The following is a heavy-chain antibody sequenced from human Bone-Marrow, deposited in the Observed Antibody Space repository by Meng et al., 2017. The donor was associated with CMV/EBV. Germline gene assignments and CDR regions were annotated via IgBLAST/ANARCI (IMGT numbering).Heavy chain of an antibody. CDR2: ISYDGSNK. J-gene: IGHJ3*02. CDR3: ARDDPYCSSTSCYTSFAFDI. V-gene: IGHV3-30*04. Sequence: GGSLRLSCAASGFTFSSYAMHWVRQAPGKGLEWVAVISYDGSNKYYADSVKGRFTISRDNSKNTLYLQMNSLRAEDTAVYYCARDDPYCSSTSCYTSFAFDIWGQRTMVTVAS. D-gene: IGHD2-2*02. CDR1: GFTFSSYA.